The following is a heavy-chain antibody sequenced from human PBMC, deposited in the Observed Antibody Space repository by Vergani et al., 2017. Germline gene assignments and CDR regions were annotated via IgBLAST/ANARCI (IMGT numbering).Heavy chain of an antibody. CDR1: GGSISSYY. CDR2: IYTSGST. Sequence: QVQLQESGPGLVKPSETLSLTCTVSGGSISSYYWSWIRQPAGKGLEWIGRIYTSGSTNYNPSLKSRVTMSVDTSKNQFSLKLSSVTAADTAVYYCARPYYDFWSGSKHADYYYGMDVWGQGTTVTVSS. V-gene: IGHV4-4*07. D-gene: IGHD3-3*01. J-gene: IGHJ6*02. CDR3: ARPYYDFWSGSKHADYYYGMDV.